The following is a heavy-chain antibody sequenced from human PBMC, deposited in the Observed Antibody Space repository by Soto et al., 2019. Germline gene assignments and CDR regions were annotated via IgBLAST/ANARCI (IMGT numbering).Heavy chain of an antibody. CDR2: ISSSSSYR. J-gene: IGHJ6*02. D-gene: IGHD6-6*01. CDR1: GFTFSSYS. V-gene: IGHV3-21*01. CDR3: ASPNRRYSSSSASKGMDV. Sequence: EVQLVESGGGLVKPGGSLRLSCAASGFTFSSYSMNWVRQAPGKGLEWVSSISSSSSYRYYADSVKGRVTISRDNAKNSLYLQMNSLRAEDTAVYYWASPNRRYSSSSASKGMDVWGQGTTVTVSS.